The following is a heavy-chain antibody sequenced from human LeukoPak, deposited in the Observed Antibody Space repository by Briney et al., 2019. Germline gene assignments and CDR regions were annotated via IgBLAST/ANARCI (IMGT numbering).Heavy chain of an antibody. Sequence: GGSLRLSCAASGFAFSDYSMNWVRQAPGKGLEWVSYISSRDNTIHYADSVKGRFTISRDNAKNSLYLEMNSLRDEDTAVYYCARVHRGYSYGRLDYWGQGTLVTVSS. D-gene: IGHD5-18*01. CDR2: ISSRDNTI. J-gene: IGHJ4*02. CDR1: GFAFSDYS. V-gene: IGHV3-48*02. CDR3: ARVHRGYSYGRLDY.